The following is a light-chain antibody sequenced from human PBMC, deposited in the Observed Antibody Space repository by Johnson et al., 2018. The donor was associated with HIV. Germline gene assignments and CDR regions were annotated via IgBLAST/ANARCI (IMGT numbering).Light chain of an antibody. Sequence: QSVLTLPPSVSAAPGQKVTISCSGSSSNIGNNYVSWYQQLPGTAPKLLIYENNKRPSGIPDRFSGSKSGTSATLGITGLQTGDEADYYCGTWDSSLSALYVFGTGTKVTVL. CDR3: GTWDSSLSALYV. CDR2: ENN. V-gene: IGLV1-51*02. J-gene: IGLJ1*01. CDR1: SSNIGNNY.